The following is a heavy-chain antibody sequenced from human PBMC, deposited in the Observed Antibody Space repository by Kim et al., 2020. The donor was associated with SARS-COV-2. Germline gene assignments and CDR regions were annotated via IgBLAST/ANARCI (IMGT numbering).Heavy chain of an antibody. CDR1: GFTFSSYG. CDR3: ASSGGGSGSYYNAFDI. J-gene: IGHJ3*02. D-gene: IGHD3-10*01. Sequence: GGSLRLSCAASGFTFSSYGMHWVRQAPGKGLEWVAVIWYDGSNKYYADSVKGRFTISRDNSKNTLYLQMNSLRAEDTAVYYCASSGGGSGSYYNAFDIWCQGTMVTVSS. V-gene: IGHV3-33*01. CDR2: IWYDGSNK.